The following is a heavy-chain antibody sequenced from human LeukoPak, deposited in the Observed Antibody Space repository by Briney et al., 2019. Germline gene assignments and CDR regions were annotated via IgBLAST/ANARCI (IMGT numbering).Heavy chain of an antibody. CDR3: AKDVEYNWFDP. Sequence: AGGSLRLSCAASGFTFSSYGMHWVRQAPGKGLEWVAVISYDGSNKYYADSVKGRFTISRDNSKNTLYLQMNSLRAEDTAVYYCAKDVEYNWFDPWGRGTLVTVSS. J-gene: IGHJ5*02. V-gene: IGHV3-30*18. CDR1: GFTFSSYG. CDR2: ISYDGSNK. D-gene: IGHD1-1*01.